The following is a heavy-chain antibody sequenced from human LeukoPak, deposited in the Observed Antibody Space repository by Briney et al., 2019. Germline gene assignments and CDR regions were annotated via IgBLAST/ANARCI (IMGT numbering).Heavy chain of an antibody. D-gene: IGHD3-9*01. V-gene: IGHV4-34*01. CDR1: GGSFSGYY. CDR3: ASLIRYFDWLPFDY. Sequence: SETLSLTCAVYGGSFSGYYWSWIRQPPRKGLEWIGEINHSGSTNYNPSLKSRVTISVDTSKNQFSLKLISVTAADTAVYYCASLIRYFDWLPFDYWGQGTLVTVSS. CDR2: INHSGST. J-gene: IGHJ4*02.